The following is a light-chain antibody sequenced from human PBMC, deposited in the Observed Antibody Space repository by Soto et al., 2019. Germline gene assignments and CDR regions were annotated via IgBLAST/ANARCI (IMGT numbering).Light chain of an antibody. Sequence: EIVTTQSPATLSVSPGETATLSCRASQSVGSAVAWYQHKPGQAPRLLIVAASIRAPGVPGRFSGGGSGTEFTFTISSLQSEDFAVYYCQQYRNWPPLTFGGGTTVEIK. CDR2: AAS. CDR3: QQYRNWPPLT. J-gene: IGKJ4*01. V-gene: IGKV3-15*01. CDR1: QSVGSA.